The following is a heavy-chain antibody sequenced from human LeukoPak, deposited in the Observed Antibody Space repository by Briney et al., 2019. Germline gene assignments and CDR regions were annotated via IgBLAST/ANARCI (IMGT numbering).Heavy chain of an antibody. CDR2: INHSGSTS. Sequence: NPSETLSLTCAVYGGSFSGYFWNWIRQPPGKGLEWIGEINHSGSTSNHNPSLKSRVTMSVDTSKNQFSLKLSSVTAADTAVYYCARKSGYARDYWGQGNLVTVSS. J-gene: IGHJ4*02. CDR3: ARKSGYARDY. CDR1: GGSFSGYF. D-gene: IGHD5-12*01. V-gene: IGHV4-34*01.